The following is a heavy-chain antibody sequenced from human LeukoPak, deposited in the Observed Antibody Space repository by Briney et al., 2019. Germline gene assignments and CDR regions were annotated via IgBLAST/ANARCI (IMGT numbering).Heavy chain of an antibody. CDR3: ARDTSGSYYGY. CDR2: INPSGGST. D-gene: IGHD1-26*01. J-gene: IGHJ4*02. V-gene: IGHV1-46*01. CDR1: GYTFTSYY. Sequence: ASVKVSCKASGYTFTSYYMHWVRQAPGQGLEWMGIINPSGGSTSYAQKFQGRVTMTRDMSTSTVYMELSSLRPEDTAVYYCARDTSGSYYGYWGQGTLVTVSS.